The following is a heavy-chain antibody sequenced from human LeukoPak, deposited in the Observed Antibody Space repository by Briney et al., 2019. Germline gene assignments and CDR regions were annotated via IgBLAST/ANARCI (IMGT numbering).Heavy chain of an antibody. CDR3: ARHPYCSSTSCYRPGYFDY. V-gene: IGHV4-30-2*01. CDR2: IYHSGST. J-gene: IGHJ4*02. D-gene: IGHD2-2*01. CDR1: GGSISSGGYY. Sequence: SETLSLTCTVSGGSISSGGYYWSWIRQPPGKGLEWIGYIYHSGSTYYNPSLKSRVTISVDRSKNQFSLKLSSVTAADTAVYYCARHPYCSSTSCYRPGYFDYWGQGTLVTVSS.